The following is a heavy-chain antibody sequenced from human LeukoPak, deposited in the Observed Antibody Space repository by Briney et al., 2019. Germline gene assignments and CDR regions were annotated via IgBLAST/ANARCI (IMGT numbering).Heavy chain of an antibody. CDR2: IKQDGSEK. Sequence: QPGGSLRLFCAASGFTFSSHWMSWVRQAPGKGLEWVANIKQDGSEKYYVDSVKGRFTISRDNAKNSLYLQMNSLRAEDTAVYYCARGGSRYSSSSDFDYWGQGTLVTVSS. J-gene: IGHJ4*02. D-gene: IGHD6-6*01. V-gene: IGHV3-7*01. CDR3: ARGGSRYSSSSDFDY. CDR1: GFTFSSHW.